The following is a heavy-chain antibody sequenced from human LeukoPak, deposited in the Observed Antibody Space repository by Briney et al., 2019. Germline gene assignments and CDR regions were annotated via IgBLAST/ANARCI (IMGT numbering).Heavy chain of an antibody. CDR3: SLSTVTTYYYYMDV. CDR1: GFTFSNAW. Sequence: GGSLRLSCAASGFTFSNAWMSWVRQAPGKGLEWVSAISGSGGSTYYADSVKGRFTISRDNSKNTLYLQMNSLRVEDTAVYYCSLSTVTTYYYYMDVWGKGTTVTISS. V-gene: IGHV3-23*01. CDR2: ISGSGGST. D-gene: IGHD4-17*01. J-gene: IGHJ6*03.